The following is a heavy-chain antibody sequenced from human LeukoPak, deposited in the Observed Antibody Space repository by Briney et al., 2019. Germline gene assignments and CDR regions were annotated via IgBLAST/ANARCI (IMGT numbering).Heavy chain of an antibody. V-gene: IGHV4-34*01. Sequence: SETLSLTCAVYGGSFSGYYWSWIRQPPGKGLEWIGEINHSGSTNYNPSLKSRVTISVDTSKNQFSLKLSSVTAADTAVYYCQAGYSSGWADAFDIWGQGTMVTVSS. CDR2: INHSGST. CDR3: QAGYSSGWADAFDI. J-gene: IGHJ3*02. CDR1: GGSFSGYY. D-gene: IGHD6-19*01.